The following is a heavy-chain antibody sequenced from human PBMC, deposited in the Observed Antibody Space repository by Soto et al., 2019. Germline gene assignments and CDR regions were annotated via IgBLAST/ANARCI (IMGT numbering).Heavy chain of an antibody. Sequence: QLQLQESGSGLVKPSQTLSLTCAVSGGSISSGGYSWSWIRQPPGKDLEWIGYIYHSGSTYYTPSLKRRVTISVDRSKNQFSLKLSSVTAADTAVYYCARSHYGDYGYGMDVWGQGTTVTVSS. V-gene: IGHV4-30-2*01. J-gene: IGHJ6*02. CDR1: GGSISSGGYS. CDR3: ARSHYGDYGYGMDV. D-gene: IGHD4-17*01. CDR2: IYHSGST.